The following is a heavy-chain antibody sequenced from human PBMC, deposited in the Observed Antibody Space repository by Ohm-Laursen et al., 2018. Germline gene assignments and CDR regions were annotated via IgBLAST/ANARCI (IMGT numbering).Heavy chain of an antibody. CDR1: GGSISSFY. Sequence: GTLSLTCTVSGGSISSFYWSWIRQPPGKGLEWIGHVYYSGSTNYSPSVKSRVTISVERSKSQFSLKLSSVTAADTAVYYCARQSPSRNYYDDSGYYGPFDFWGQGTLVTVSS. CDR2: VYYSGST. CDR3: ARQSPSRNYYDDSGYYGPFDF. V-gene: IGHV4-59*08. D-gene: IGHD3-22*01. J-gene: IGHJ4*01.